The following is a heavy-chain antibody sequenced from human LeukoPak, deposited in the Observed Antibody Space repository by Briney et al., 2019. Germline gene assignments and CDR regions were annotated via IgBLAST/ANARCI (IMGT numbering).Heavy chain of an antibody. CDR1: GGSISSSSYY. V-gene: IGHV4-39*07. CDR2: IYYSGST. D-gene: IGHD3-10*01. Sequence: SETLSLTCTVSGGSISSSSYYWGWIRQPPGKGLEWIGSIYYSGSTYYNPSLKSRVTISVDTSKNQFSLKLSSVTAADTAVYYCARDVYYGSGPYYWGQGTLVTVSS. J-gene: IGHJ4*02. CDR3: ARDVYYGSGPYY.